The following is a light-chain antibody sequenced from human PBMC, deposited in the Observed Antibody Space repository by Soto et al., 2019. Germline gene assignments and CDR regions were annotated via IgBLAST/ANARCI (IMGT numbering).Light chain of an antibody. CDR1: SSDDGGYNY. V-gene: IGLV2-14*01. J-gene: IGLJ1*01. CDR2: DVS. CDR3: SSYTSSSTLP. Sequence: QSVLTQPASVSGSPGQSITISCIGTSSDDGGYNYVSWYQQHPGKAPKLMIYDVSNRPSGVSNRFSGSKSGNTASLTISGLQAEDEADYYCSSYTSSSTLPFGTGTKLTVL.